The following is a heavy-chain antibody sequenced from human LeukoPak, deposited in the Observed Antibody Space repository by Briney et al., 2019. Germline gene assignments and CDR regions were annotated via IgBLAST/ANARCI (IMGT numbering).Heavy chain of an antibody. J-gene: IGHJ5*02. V-gene: IGHV4-34*01. CDR1: GGSFSGYY. Sequence: KPSETLSLTCAVYGGSFSGYYWSWIRQPPGKGLEWIGEINHSGSTNYNPSLKSRVTISVDTSKNQFSLKLSSVTAADTAVYYCARIPSPGWFDPWGQGTLVTVSS. CDR2: INHSGST. CDR3: ARIPSPGWFDP.